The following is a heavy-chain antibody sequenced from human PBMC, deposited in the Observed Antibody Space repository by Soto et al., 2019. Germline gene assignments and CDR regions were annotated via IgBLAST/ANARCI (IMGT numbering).Heavy chain of an antibody. CDR2: IYPGDSDT. J-gene: IGHJ5*02. V-gene: IGHV5-51*01. CDR3: ARGYCTTTICDPWFDP. D-gene: IGHD2-2*01. Sequence: GESLKISCTASGYAFTSYWIAWVRQMPGKGLEWMGIIYPGDSDTRYSPSFQGQVTISVDKSITTAYQQWSSLKASDTAMYYCARGYCTTTICDPWFDPWGQGTLVTVSS. CDR1: GYAFTSYW.